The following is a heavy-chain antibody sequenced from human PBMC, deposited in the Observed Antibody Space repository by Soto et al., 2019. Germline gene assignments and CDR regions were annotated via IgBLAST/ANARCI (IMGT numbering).Heavy chain of an antibody. CDR2: IHTNNGNT. CDR3: ARGVDDILGNYRTAPGY. D-gene: IGHD3-16*02. CDR1: GYTFTNYG. Sequence: QVPLVQSGAEAKKPGASVKVSCKASGYTFTNYGINWVRQAPGQGLEWVGWIHTNNGNTNYARRLQGRVTMTTDTSTSTAYMELRSLRSDDTAVYYCARGVDDILGNYRTAPGYWGQGTLVTVSS. V-gene: IGHV1-18*01. J-gene: IGHJ4*02.